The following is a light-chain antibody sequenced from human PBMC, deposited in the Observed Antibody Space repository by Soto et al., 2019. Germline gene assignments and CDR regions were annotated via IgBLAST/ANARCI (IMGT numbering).Light chain of an antibody. V-gene: IGKV3-15*01. CDR2: AAS. Sequence: ISMTQSPPTLSVSPGGRVTLSCEARETISAALAWYHHRPGQAPRRLIYAASTRAPGVPARLSGSGSGTDFTLAIANLKHADCSLYSCQHYHNLPLTFGQGTKLEIK. CDR3: QHYHNLPLT. CDR1: ETISAA. J-gene: IGKJ2*01.